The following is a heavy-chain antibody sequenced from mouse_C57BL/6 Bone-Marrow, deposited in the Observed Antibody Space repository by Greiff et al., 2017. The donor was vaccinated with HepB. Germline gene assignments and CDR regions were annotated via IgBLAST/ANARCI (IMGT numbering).Heavy chain of an antibody. V-gene: IGHV1-63*01. CDR1: GYTFTNYW. J-gene: IGHJ2*01. CDR3: AIYYGNYFDY. D-gene: IGHD2-1*01. CDR2: IYPGGGYT. Sequence: VQLQQSGAELVRPGTSVKMSCKASGYTFTNYWIGWAKQRPGHGLEWIGDIYPGGGYTNYNEKFKGKATLTADKSSSTAYMQFSSLTSEDSAIYYCAIYYGNYFDYWCQGTTLTVSS.